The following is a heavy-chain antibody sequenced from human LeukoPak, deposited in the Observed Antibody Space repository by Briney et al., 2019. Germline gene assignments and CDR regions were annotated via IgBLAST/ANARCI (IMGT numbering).Heavy chain of an antibody. D-gene: IGHD2-21*02. J-gene: IGHJ5*02. CDR3: ARDCGGDCYGRT. V-gene: IGHV3-48*04. CDR1: GFTFSSYS. Sequence: GGSLRLSCAASGFTFSSYSMNWVRQAPGKGLEWVSYISSSSSTIYYADSVKGRFTISRDNAKNSLYLQTNSLRAEDTAVYYCARDCGGDCYGRTWGQGTLVTVSS. CDR2: ISSSSSTI.